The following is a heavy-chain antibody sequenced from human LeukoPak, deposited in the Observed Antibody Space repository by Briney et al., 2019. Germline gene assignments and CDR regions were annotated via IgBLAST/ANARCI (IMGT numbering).Heavy chain of an antibody. Sequence: PSETLSLTCAVYGGSFSGYYWSWIRQPPGKGLESIGEINHSGSTNYNPSLKSRVTISVDTSKNQFSLKLSSVTAADTAVYYCARGRRVRGVPFDYWGQGTLVTVSS. V-gene: IGHV4-34*01. CDR2: INHSGST. D-gene: IGHD3-10*01. CDR3: ARGRRVRGVPFDY. J-gene: IGHJ4*02. CDR1: GGSFSGYY.